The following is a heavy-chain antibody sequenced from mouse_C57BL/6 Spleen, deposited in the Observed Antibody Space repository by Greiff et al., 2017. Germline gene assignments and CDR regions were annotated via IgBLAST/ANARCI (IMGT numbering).Heavy chain of an antibody. CDR2: IYPGDGDT. CDR3: AREGDYGSSRDAMDY. CDR1: GYAFSSYW. J-gene: IGHJ4*01. Sequence: VKLVESGAELVKPGASVKISCKASGYAFSSYWMNWVKQRPGKGLEWIGQIYPGDGDTNYNGKFKGKATLTADKSSSTAYMQLSSLTSEDSAVYFCAREGDYGSSRDAMDYWGQGTSVTVSS. V-gene: IGHV1-80*01. D-gene: IGHD1-1*01.